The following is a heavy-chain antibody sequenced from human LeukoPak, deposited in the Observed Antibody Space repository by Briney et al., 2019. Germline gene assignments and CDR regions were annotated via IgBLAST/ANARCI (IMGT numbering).Heavy chain of an antibody. J-gene: IGHJ6*03. CDR2: IYHSGST. CDR3: ARHWLRGAAKPGYMDV. Sequence: PSETLSLTCTVSGYSISSGYYWGWIRQPPGKGLEWIGSIYHSGSTYYNPSLKSRVTISVDTSKNQFSLKLSSVTAADTAIYYCARHWLRGAAKPGYMDVWGKGTTVTVSS. CDR1: GYSISSGYY. D-gene: IGHD5-18*01. V-gene: IGHV4-38-2*02.